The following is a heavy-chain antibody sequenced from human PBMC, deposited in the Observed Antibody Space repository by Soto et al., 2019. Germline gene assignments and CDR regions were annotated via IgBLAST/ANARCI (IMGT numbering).Heavy chain of an antibody. CDR2: IYYSGST. D-gene: IGHD2-21*02. CDR1: GGSISSGDYY. CDR3: ARNRVTQSDY. J-gene: IGHJ4*02. Sequence: QVQLQESGPGLVKPSQTLSLTCTVSGGSISSGDYYWSWIRQPPGKGLEWIGYIYYSGSTYYNPSLXSXXXMXXDTSTDQFSRKLRSVTAADTAVYYCARNRVTQSDYWGQGTLVTVSS. V-gene: IGHV4-30-4*01.